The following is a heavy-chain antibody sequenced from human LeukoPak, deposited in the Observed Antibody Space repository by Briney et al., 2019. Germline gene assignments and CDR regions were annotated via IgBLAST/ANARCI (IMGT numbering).Heavy chain of an antibody. CDR2: INPDSGGT. Sequence: ASVKVSCKASGYTFTGYYMHWVRQAPGQGLEWMGWINPDSGGTNYAQKFQGRATMTRDTSTSTAYMELSWLRSDDTAVYYCVKLGCCSGTSCYFFDYWGQGTLVTVSA. CDR1: GYTFTGYY. D-gene: IGHD2-15*01. V-gene: IGHV1-2*02. J-gene: IGHJ4*02. CDR3: VKLGCCSGTSCYFFDY.